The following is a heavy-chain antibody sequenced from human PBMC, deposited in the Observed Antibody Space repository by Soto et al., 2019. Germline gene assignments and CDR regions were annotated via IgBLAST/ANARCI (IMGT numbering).Heavy chain of an antibody. Sequence: PSETLSLTCTVSGDSVSSGNYYWRWIRQPPGKGLQWIGDIYYSGSTNYNPSLKSRVTISVDTSKNQFSLKVSSVTAADTAVYYCARATYYYDSSGYSDRVLDYWGQGTLVTVSS. D-gene: IGHD3-22*01. CDR3: ARATYYYDSSGYSDRVLDY. CDR1: GDSVSSGNYY. CDR2: IYYSGST. V-gene: IGHV4-61*01. J-gene: IGHJ4*02.